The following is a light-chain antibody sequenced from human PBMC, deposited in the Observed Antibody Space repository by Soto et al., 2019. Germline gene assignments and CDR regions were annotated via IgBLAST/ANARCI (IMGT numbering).Light chain of an antibody. CDR3: QQVNSYPLT. V-gene: IGKV1-9*01. Sequence: DIQLTQSPSFLSASVGDRVTITCRASQDINNYLAWYQQKPGKAPKLLIYGASTLQSGAPSRFSGSGSGTGSTLTISSLQPEDFATYYCQQVNSYPLTFGVGTKVDIK. CDR2: GAS. CDR1: QDINNY. J-gene: IGKJ4*01.